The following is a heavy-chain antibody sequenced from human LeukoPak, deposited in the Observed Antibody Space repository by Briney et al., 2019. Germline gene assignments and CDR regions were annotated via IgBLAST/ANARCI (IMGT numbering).Heavy chain of an antibody. Sequence: ASVKVSCKASGYTFTAYYMHWVRQAPGQGLESMGWINPNSGGTNYAQKFQGRVTMTRDTSISTAYMELSRLRSDDTAVYYCAREVGSGWYNIDYRGQGTLVTVSS. CDR3: AREVGSGWYNIDY. D-gene: IGHD6-19*01. V-gene: IGHV1-2*02. CDR2: INPNSGGT. CDR1: GYTFTAYY. J-gene: IGHJ4*02.